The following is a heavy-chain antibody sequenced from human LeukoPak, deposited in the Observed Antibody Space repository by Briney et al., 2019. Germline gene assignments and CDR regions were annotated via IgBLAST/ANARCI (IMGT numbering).Heavy chain of an antibody. CDR1: GFTFSNYA. D-gene: IGHD3-22*01. CDR2: ISWNSGSI. V-gene: IGHV3-9*01. CDR3: AKDYYDSSGFFDY. Sequence: GGSLRLSCAASGFTFSNYAMSWVRQAPGKGLEWVSGISWNSGSIGYADSVKGRFTISRDNAKNSLYLQMNSLRAEDTALYYCAKDYYDSSGFFDYWGQGTLVTVSS. J-gene: IGHJ4*02.